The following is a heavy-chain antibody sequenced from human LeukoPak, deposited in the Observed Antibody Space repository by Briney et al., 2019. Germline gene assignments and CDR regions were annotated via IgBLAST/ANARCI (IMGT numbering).Heavy chain of an antibody. CDR2: ISGSGGST. Sequence: LPGGSLRLSCAASGFTFSSYAMSWVRQAPGKGLEWVSAISGSGGSTYYADSVKGRFTISRDNSKNTLYLYMNSLRAEDTAVYYCATTNRTTGVPDAFDIWGQGTMVTVSS. D-gene: IGHD2-8*02. V-gene: IGHV3-23*01. J-gene: IGHJ3*02. CDR1: GFTFSSYA. CDR3: ATTNRTTGVPDAFDI.